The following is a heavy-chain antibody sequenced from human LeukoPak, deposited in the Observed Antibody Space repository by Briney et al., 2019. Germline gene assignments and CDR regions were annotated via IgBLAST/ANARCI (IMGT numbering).Heavy chain of an antibody. Sequence: GGSLRLSCAASGFTFSNFDMDWVRQAPGKGLEWVAVISYDGINKYYGDSVKGQFTISRDNSKNTLYLQMTSLRPEDTAVYYCTKSEVDAWSGAFDISGQGTMVIVSS. CDR1: GFTFSNFD. J-gene: IGHJ3*02. D-gene: IGHD5-12*01. V-gene: IGHV3-30*18. CDR3: TKSEVDAWSGAFDI. CDR2: ISYDGINK.